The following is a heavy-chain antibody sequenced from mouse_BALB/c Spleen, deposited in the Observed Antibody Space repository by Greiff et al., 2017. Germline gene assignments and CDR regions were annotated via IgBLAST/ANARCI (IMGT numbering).Heavy chain of an antibody. CDR2: IYPYNGGT. Sequence: EVQLKESGPELVKPGASVKISCKASGYTFTDYNMHWVKQSHGKSLEWIGYIYPYNGGTGYNQKFKSKATLTVDNSSSTAYMELRSLTSEDSAVYYCARNHDGYSLYAMDDWGQGTSVTVSS. CDR3: ARNHDGYSLYAMDD. D-gene: IGHD2-3*01. CDR1: GYTFTDYN. V-gene: IGHV1S29*02. J-gene: IGHJ4*01.